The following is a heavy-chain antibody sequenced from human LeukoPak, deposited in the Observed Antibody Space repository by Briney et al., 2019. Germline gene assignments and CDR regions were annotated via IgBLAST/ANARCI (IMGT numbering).Heavy chain of an antibody. D-gene: IGHD5-24*01. CDR1: GGSISSGSYY. Sequence: SQTLSLTCTVSGGSISSGSYYWSWIRQPAGKGLEWIGRIYTSGSTNYNPSLKSRGTISVDTSKNQFSLNLSSVTAADTAVYYCARGRRDGYNWYYFDYWGQGTLVTVSS. CDR2: IYTSGST. CDR3: ARGRRDGYNWYYFDY. J-gene: IGHJ4*02. V-gene: IGHV4-61*02.